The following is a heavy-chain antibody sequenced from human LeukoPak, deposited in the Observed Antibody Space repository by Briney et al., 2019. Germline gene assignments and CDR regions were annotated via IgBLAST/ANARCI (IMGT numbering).Heavy chain of an antibody. CDR3: ARDLRVVITGSFDS. J-gene: IGHJ4*02. Sequence: PGGSLRLSRAASGFSFDDYGLTWVRQAPGKGLEWVSGINWNGDSTDYADSVKGRFTISRDNAKNSLYLQMNSLRAEDTALYYCARDLRVVITGSFDSWGQGTLVTVSS. V-gene: IGHV3-20*04. D-gene: IGHD3-22*01. CDR2: INWNGDST. CDR1: GFSFDDYG.